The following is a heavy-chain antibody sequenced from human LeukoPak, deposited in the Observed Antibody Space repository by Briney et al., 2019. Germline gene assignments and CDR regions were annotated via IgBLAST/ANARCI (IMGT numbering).Heavy chain of an antibody. D-gene: IGHD3-16*01. Sequence: SETLSLTCTVSGGSISSYYWSWIRQPPGKGLEWIGYIYYSGSTNYNPSLKSRVTISVDTSKSQFSLKLSSVTAADTAVYYCARDLGGVEANWFDPWGQGTLVTVSS. J-gene: IGHJ5*02. V-gene: IGHV4-59*01. CDR3: ARDLGGVEANWFDP. CDR1: GGSISSYY. CDR2: IYYSGST.